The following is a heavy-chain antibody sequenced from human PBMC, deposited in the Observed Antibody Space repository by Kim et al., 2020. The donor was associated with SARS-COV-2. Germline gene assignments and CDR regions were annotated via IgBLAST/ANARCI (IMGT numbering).Heavy chain of an antibody. CDR2: IYTSGSS. CDR1: GGSISVYY. J-gene: IGHJ5*02. CDR3: ARAPSNSLKVDP. D-gene: IGHD6-13*01. Sequence: SETLSLTCTVSGGSISVYYWTWIRQPAGKGLEWIGRIYTSGSSDYNPSLKSRVTMSVDTSKNQFSLNLKSVTAADTAVYYCARAPSNSLKVDPWGQGILVTVSS. V-gene: IGHV4-4*07.